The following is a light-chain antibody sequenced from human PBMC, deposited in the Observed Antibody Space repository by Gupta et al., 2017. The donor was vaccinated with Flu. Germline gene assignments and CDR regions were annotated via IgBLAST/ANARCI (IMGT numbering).Light chain of an antibody. CDR2: EVS. J-gene: IGLJ1*01. CDR3: SSYAGSDTFV. Sequence: QSALTQPPSPSGSRGQSVTVSCTGTSSDVGRYKYVYWYRQHPGKAPELLIYEVSKRPSGIPQRFSGSKSGNTASLTVSGLQAEDEADYYCSSYAGSDTFVFGSGTTVTVL. V-gene: IGLV2-8*01. CDR1: SSDVGRYKY.